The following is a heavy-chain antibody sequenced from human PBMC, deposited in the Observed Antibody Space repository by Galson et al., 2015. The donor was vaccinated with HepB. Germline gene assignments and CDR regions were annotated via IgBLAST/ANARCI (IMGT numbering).Heavy chain of an antibody. CDR3: ARSVVVVAATGDNWFDP. V-gene: IGHV4-39*01. Sequence: ETLSLTCTVSGGSISSSSYYWGWIRQPPGKGLAWIGSIYYSGSTYYNPSLKSRVTISVDTSKNQFSLKLSSVTAADTAVYYCARSVVVVAATGDNWFDPWGQGTLVTVSS. J-gene: IGHJ5*02. D-gene: IGHD2-15*01. CDR2: IYYSGST. CDR1: GGSISSSSYY.